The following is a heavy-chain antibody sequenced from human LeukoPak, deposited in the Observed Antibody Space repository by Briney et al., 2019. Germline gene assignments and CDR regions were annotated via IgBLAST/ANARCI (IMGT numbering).Heavy chain of an antibody. V-gene: IGHV3-15*01. J-gene: IGHJ3*02. CDR1: GFTFSNAW. Sequence: GGSLRLSCAASGFTFSNAWMSWVRQVPGKGLEGVGRIKSKTDGGTTDYAAPVKGRFTIPRDDSKNTLYLQMNSLKTEDTAVYYCTTDMGTYSGSYHDAFDIWGQGTMVTVSS. CDR3: TTDMGTYSGSYHDAFDI. D-gene: IGHD1-26*01. CDR2: IKSKTDGGTT.